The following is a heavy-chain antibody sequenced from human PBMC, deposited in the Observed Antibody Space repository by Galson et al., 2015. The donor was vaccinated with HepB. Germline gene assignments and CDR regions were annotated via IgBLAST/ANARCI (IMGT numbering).Heavy chain of an antibody. V-gene: IGHV1-46*01. J-gene: IGHJ6*02. Sequence: SCKASGYTFTSYYMHWVRQAPGQGLEWMGIINPSGGSTSYAQKFQGRVTMTRDTSTSTVYMELSSLRSEDTAVYYCASAYCGGDCYSDGMDVWGQGTTVTVSS. CDR1: GYTFTSYY. CDR2: INPSGGST. D-gene: IGHD2-21*02. CDR3: ASAYCGGDCYSDGMDV.